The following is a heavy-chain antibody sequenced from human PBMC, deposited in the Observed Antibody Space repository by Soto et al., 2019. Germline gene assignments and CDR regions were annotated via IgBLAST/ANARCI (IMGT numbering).Heavy chain of an antibody. Sequence: SETLSLTCAVSGGSISSTNWWGWVRQPPGRGLEWIGEIYFSGNTKFNRSLKSRISMLVDKSKNHFSLTLTSVTAADTAVYYCGRAGGRVYGMDVWGQGITVTVSS. V-gene: IGHV4-4*02. CDR3: GRAGGRVYGMDV. CDR2: IYFSGNT. CDR1: GGSISSTNW. J-gene: IGHJ6*02.